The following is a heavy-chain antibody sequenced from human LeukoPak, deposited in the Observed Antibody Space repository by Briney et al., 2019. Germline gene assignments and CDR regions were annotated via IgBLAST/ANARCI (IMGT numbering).Heavy chain of an antibody. CDR3: ASLLKETYYYDSSGYYGDY. CDR1: GYTSTSYY. CDR2: INPSGGST. D-gene: IGHD3-22*01. J-gene: IGHJ4*02. V-gene: IGHV1-46*01. Sequence: ASVKVSCKASGYTSTSYYMHWVRQAPGQGLEWMGIINPSGGSTSYAQKFQGRVTMTRDTSTSTVYMELSSLRSEDTAVYYCASLLKETYYYDSSGYYGDYWGQGTLVTVSS.